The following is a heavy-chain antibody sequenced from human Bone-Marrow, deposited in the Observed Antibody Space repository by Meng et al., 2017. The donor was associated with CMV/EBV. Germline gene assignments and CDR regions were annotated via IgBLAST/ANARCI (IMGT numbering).Heavy chain of an antibody. CDR1: GGTFSSYT. V-gene: IGHV1-69*02. J-gene: IGHJ6*02. CDR3: ARRRGDVYTQTNYYYYGMDV. D-gene: IGHD5-24*01. CDR2: IIPIVGIA. Sequence: SVKVSCKASGGTFSSYTISWVRQAPGQGLEWMGRIIPIVGIANYAQKFQGRVTITADKSTSTAYMELSSRRSEDTAVYYCARRRGDVYTQTNYYYYGMDVWGQGTTVTVSS.